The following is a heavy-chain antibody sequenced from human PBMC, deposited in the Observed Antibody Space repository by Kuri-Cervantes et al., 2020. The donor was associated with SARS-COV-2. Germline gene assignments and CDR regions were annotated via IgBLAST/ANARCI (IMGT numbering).Heavy chain of an antibody. CDR1: GGSLSSSSYY. CDR3: AKIIVGATYYYYYYYMDV. J-gene: IGHJ6*03. D-gene: IGHD1-26*01. Sequence: GSLRLSCAVSGGSLSSSSYYWGWIRQPPGKGLEWIGSIYYSRSTYYNPSLKSRVTISVDTSKNQFSLKHSSVTAADTAVYYCAKIIVGATYYYYYYYMDVWGKGTTVTVSS. V-gene: IGHV4-39*01. CDR2: IYYSRST.